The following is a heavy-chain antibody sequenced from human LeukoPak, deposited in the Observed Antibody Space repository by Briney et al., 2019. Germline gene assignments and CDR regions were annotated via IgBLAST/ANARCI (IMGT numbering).Heavy chain of an antibody. CDR3: AKDLSSVWGSYRYLFDY. J-gene: IGHJ4*02. D-gene: IGHD3-16*02. Sequence: GGSLRLSCAASGFTFSSYAMSWVRQAPGKGLEWVPAISGSGGSTYYADSVKGRFTISRDNSKNTLYLQMNSLRAEDTAVYYCAKDLSSVWGSYRYLFDYWGQGTLVTVSS. CDR1: GFTFSSYA. CDR2: ISGSGGST. V-gene: IGHV3-23*01.